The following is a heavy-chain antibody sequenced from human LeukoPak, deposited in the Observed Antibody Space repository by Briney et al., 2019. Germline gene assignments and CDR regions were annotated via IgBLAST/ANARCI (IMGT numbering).Heavy chain of an antibody. CDR2: INPNSGGT. D-gene: IGHD5-18*01. J-gene: IGHJ4*02. V-gene: IGHV1-2*06. CDR3: ARESYGLSLNY. CDR1: GYTFTGYY. Sequence: ASVKASCKASGYTFTGYYMHWVRQAPGQGLEWMGRINPNSGGTNYAQKFQGRVTMTRDTSISTAYMELSRLRSDYTAVYYCARESYGLSLNYWGQGTLVTVSS.